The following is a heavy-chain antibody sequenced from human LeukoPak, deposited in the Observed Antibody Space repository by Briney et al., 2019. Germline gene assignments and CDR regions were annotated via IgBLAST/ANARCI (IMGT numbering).Heavy chain of an antibody. J-gene: IGHJ5*02. V-gene: IGHV3-21*01. CDR2: ISTSFSSI. CDR3: ARDPQFRNWFDP. Sequence: LGGSLRLSCEASGVTFSSYEMNWVRQAPGKGLEWVSCISTSFSSICYADTVKGRVTISRDNSKNSLYLQMNSLRAEDTAVYYCARDPQFRNWFDPWGQGTLVTVSS. CDR1: GVTFSSYE.